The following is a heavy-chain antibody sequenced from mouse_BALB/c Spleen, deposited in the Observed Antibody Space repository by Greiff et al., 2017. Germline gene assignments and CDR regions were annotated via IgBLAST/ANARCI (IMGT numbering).Heavy chain of an antibody. V-gene: IGHV5-6-5*01. J-gene: IGHJ4*01. D-gene: IGHD2-4*01. CDR2: ISSGGST. CDR3: ARDYDDPPDYAMDY. Sequence: EVMLVESGGGLVKPGGSLKLSCAASGFTFSSYAMSWVRQTPEKRLEWVASISSGGSTYYPDSVKGRFTISRDNARNILYLQMSSLRSEDTAMYYCARDYDDPPDYAMDYWGQGTSVTVSS. CDR1: GFTFSSYA.